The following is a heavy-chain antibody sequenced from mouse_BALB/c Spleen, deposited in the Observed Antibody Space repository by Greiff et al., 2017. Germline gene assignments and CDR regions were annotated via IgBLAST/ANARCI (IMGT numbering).Heavy chain of an antibody. Sequence: DVKLQESGPGLVKPSQSLSLTCSVTGYSITSGYYWNWIRQFPGNKLEWMGYISYDGSNNYNPSLKNRISITRDTSKNQFFLKLNSVTTEDTATYYCASPYYGSSSWFAYWGQGTLVTVSA. J-gene: IGHJ3*01. CDR1: GYSITSGYY. D-gene: IGHD1-1*01. CDR2: ISYDGSN. V-gene: IGHV3-6*02. CDR3: ASPYYGSSSWFAY.